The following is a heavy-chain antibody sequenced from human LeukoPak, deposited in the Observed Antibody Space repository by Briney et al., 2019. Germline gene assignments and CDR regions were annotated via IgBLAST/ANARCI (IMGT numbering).Heavy chain of an antibody. CDR1: GFTFSSYA. CDR2: ISGGGGST. V-gene: IGHV3-23*01. Sequence: PGGSLRLSCAASGFTFSSYAMNWVRQAPGKGLEWVSAISGGGGSTYYADSVKGRFTISRDNSKNTLYLQMNSLRAEDTAVYYCAKVSWSSTSCRGYFDYWGRGTLSPSPQ. CDR3: AKVSWSSTSCRGYFDY. J-gene: IGHJ4*02. D-gene: IGHD2-2*01.